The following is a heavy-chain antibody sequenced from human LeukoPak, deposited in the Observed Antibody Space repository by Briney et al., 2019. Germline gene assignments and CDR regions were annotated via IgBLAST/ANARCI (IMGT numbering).Heavy chain of an antibody. CDR3: ARYNYYDSSGYFLGYFDY. D-gene: IGHD3-22*01. CDR2: INPNSGGT. Sequence: ASVKVSCKASGYTFTGYYMHWVRQAPGQGLEWMGWINPNSGGTNYAQKFQGRVTMTRDTSISTAYMELSSLRSEDTAVYYCARYNYYDSSGYFLGYFDYWGQGTLVTVSS. V-gene: IGHV1-2*02. CDR1: GYTFTGYY. J-gene: IGHJ4*02.